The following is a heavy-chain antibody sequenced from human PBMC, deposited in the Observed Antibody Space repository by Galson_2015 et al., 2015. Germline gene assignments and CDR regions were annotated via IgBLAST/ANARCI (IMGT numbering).Heavy chain of an antibody. V-gene: IGHV3-21*01. CDR1: GFTFSSYS. CDR3: ARGHGDYAALDY. J-gene: IGHJ4*02. Sequence: SLRLSCAASGFTFSSYSMNWVRQAPGKGLEWVSSISSSSYIYYADSVKGRFTISRDNAKNSLYLQMNSLRAEDTAVYYCARGHGDYAALDYWGQGTLVTVSS. CDR2: ISSSSYI. D-gene: IGHD4-17*01.